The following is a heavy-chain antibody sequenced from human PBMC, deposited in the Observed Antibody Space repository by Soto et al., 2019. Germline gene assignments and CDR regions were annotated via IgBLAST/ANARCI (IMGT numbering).Heavy chain of an antibody. CDR1: GFTFSDYY. Sequence: GGSLRLSCAASGFTFSDYYMSWIRQAPGKGLEWVSYISSSGSTIYYADSVKGRFTISRDNAKNSLYLQMNSLRAEDTAVYYCARPLGEVVPAAMNYYYYYMDVWGKGTTVTVSS. V-gene: IGHV3-11*01. CDR3: ARPLGEVVPAAMNYYYYYMDV. J-gene: IGHJ6*03. D-gene: IGHD2-2*01. CDR2: ISSSGSTI.